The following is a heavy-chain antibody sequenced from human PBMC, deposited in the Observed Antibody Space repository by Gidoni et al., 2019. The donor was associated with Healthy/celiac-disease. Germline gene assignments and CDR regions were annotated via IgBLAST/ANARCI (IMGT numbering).Heavy chain of an antibody. V-gene: IGHV1-8*01. J-gene: IGHJ4*02. D-gene: IGHD2-2*02. CDR1: GYTFTSYD. CDR2: MNPNSGNT. CDR3: ATIRPHCSSTSCYRDY. Sequence: QVQLVQSGAEVKKPGASVQVSCKASGYTFTSYDINWVRQATGQGLEWMGWMNPNSGNTGYAQKFQGRVTMTRNTSISTAYMELSSLRSEDTAVYYCATIRPHCSSTSCYRDYWGQGTLVTVSS.